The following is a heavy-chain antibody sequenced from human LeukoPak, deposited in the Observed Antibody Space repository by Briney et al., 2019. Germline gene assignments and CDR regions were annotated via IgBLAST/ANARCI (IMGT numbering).Heavy chain of an antibody. CDR1: GFIFSSYG. V-gene: IGHV3-23*01. D-gene: IGHD1-1*01. Sequence: GGSLRLSCAASGFIFSSYGMSWVRQAPGRGLEWVSSITGSGISGRGTTTYYADSVKGRFTISRDNSKNTLYLQMNSLRAEDTAVYYCARCTDNYYYYYMDVWGKGTTVTVSS. J-gene: IGHJ6*03. CDR3: ARCTDNYYYYYMDV. CDR2: ITGSGISGRGTTT.